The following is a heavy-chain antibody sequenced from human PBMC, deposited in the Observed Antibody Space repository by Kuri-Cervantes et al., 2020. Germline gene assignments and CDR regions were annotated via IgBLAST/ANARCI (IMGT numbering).Heavy chain of an antibody. V-gene: IGHV3-23*01. CDR2: ISGSGGST. J-gene: IGHJ5*02. CDR1: GFTFSSYA. D-gene: IGHD6-13*01. CDR3: ASLGQQLAQAERWFDP. Sequence: GESLKISCAASGFTFSSYAMSWVRQAPGKGLEWVSAISGSGGSTYYADSVKGRFTISRDNSKNTLYLQMNSLRAEDTAVYYCASLGQQLAQAERWFDPWGQGTLVTVSS.